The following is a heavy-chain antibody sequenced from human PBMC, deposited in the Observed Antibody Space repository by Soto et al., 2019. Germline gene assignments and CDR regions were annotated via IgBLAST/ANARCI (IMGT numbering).Heavy chain of an antibody. J-gene: IGHJ4*02. CDR1: GFTFSSYA. CDR2: ISGSGGST. D-gene: IGHD6-13*01. V-gene: IGHV3-23*01. Sequence: EVQLLESGGGLVQPGGSLRLSCAASGFTFSSYAMSWVRQAPGKGLEWVSAISGSGGSTYYADSVKGRFTISRDNSKNTLYLQMTSLRAEDTAVYYCAKDLGIAEAGPYYFAYSGQGTLIIVSS. CDR3: AKDLGIAEAGPYYFAY.